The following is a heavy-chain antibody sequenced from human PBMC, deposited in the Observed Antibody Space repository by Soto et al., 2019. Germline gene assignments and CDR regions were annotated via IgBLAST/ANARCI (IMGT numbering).Heavy chain of an antibody. V-gene: IGHV1-2*04. Sequence: ASVKVSCKASGYTFTGYYMHWVRQAPGQGLEWMGWINPNSGGTNYAQKFQGWVTMTRDTSISTAYMELSRLRSDDTAVYYCARGNDLLRAGYYYYYKAVWGKGTTVTVSS. CDR2: INPNSGGT. CDR1: GYTFTGYY. CDR3: ARGNDLLRAGYYYYYKAV. D-gene: IGHD3-9*01. J-gene: IGHJ6*03.